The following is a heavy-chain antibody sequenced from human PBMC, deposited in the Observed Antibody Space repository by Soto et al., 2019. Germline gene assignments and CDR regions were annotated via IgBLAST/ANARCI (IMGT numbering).Heavy chain of an antibody. Sequence: VQLVESGGGLVKSGGSLRLSCAASGITLSSFGINWVRQAPGKGLEWVSALTASGTNTHYADSVKDRFVIFRDNSKNTLYLQMHRLTAADTAIYFCAQGGYTSGWYLALATWGQGTLVTVSS. J-gene: IGHJ5*02. CDR2: LTASGTNT. D-gene: IGHD6-19*01. V-gene: IGHV3-23*04. CDR1: GITLSSFG. CDR3: AQGGYTSGWYLALAT.